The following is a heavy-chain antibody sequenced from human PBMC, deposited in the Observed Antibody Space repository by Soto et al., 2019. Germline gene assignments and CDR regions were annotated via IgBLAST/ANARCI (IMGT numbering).Heavy chain of an antibody. CDR2: IYYSGST. CDR3: ARKDGYGDYFDY. D-gene: IGHD4-17*01. CDR1: GGSISSYY. J-gene: IGHJ4*02. Sequence: SETLSLTCTVSGGSISSYYWSWIRQPPGKGLEWIGYIYYSGSTNYNPSLKSRVTISVDTSKNQFSLKLSSVTAADTAVYYCARKDGYGDYFDYWGQGTLVTVS. V-gene: IGHV4-59*01.